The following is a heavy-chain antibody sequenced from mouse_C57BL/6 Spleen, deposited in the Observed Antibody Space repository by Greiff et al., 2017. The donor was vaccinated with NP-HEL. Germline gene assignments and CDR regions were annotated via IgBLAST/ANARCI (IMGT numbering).Heavy chain of an antibody. CDR3: TRWGWDY. CDR1: GYTFTDYE. J-gene: IGHJ2*01. D-gene: IGHD1-1*02. Sequence: QVQLKQSGAELVRPGASVTLSCKASGYTFTDYEMHWVKQTPVHGLEWIGAIDPETGGTAYNQKFKGKAILTADKSSSTAYMELRSLTSEDSAVYYCTRWGWDYWGQGTTRTVSS. V-gene: IGHV1-15*01. CDR2: IDPETGGT.